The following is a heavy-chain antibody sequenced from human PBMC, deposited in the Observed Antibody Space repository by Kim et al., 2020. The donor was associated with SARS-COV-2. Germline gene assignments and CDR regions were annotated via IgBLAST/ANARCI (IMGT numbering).Heavy chain of an antibody. J-gene: IGHJ4*02. Sequence: GRSTSHADSVKGRFTSSREEAKKTVYLQMNRLRAEDTAVYYCARSYRDWGQGTLVTVSS. D-gene: IGHD3-10*01. CDR3: ARSYRD. V-gene: IGHV3-74*01. CDR2: GRST.